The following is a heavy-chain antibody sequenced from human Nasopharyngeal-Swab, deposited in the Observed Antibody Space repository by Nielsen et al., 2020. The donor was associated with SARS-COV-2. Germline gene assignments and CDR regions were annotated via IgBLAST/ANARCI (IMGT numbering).Heavy chain of an antibody. V-gene: IGHV1-18*01. Sequence: ASVKVSCKASGYTFTSYGISWVRQAPGQGLEWMGWISAYNGRTYYAQKFQGRVIMTTDTSTSKAYMDLRSLRSDDTAVYYCARDPRGPDYWGQGTLVTVSS. CDR3: ARDPRGPDY. CDR2: ISAYNGRT. D-gene: IGHD6-25*01. J-gene: IGHJ4*02. CDR1: GYTFTSYG.